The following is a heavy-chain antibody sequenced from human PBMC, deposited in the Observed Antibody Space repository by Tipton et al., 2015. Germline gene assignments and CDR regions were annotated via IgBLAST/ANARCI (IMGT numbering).Heavy chain of an antibody. D-gene: IGHD4-23*01. CDR1: GGSFSGYS. Sequence: TLSLTCGVHGGSFSGYSWNWIRQPPGKGLEWIGEIIQSGTTMYNPSLKSRVTISVDTSKKQFSLRLSSVTAADTAVYYCAKVGTGHGGNSGIDLDQWGQGSLVTVSS. V-gene: IGHV4-34*12. J-gene: IGHJ4*02. CDR2: IIQSGTT. CDR3: AKVGTGHGGNSGIDLDQ.